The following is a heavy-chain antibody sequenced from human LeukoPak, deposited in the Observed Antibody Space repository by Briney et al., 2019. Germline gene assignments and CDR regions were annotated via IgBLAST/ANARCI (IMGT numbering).Heavy chain of an antibody. CDR3: ARGMRWLQSLYY. CDR1: GYTFTSYD. V-gene: IGHV1-8*01. Sequence: ASVKVSCKASGYTFTSYDINWVRQATGQGLEWMGWMNPNSGNTGYAQKFQGRVTMTRNTSISTAYMELSSLRSEDTAAYYCARGMRWLQSLYYWGQGTLVTVSS. J-gene: IGHJ4*02. CDR2: MNPNSGNT. D-gene: IGHD5-24*01.